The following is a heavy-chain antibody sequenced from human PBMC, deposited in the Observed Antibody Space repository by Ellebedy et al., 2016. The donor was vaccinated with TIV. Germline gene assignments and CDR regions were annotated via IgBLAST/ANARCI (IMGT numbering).Heavy chain of an antibody. CDR3: ARDLGRYGMDV. J-gene: IGHJ6*02. CDR1: GGSINNYY. CDR2: IHHSGNS. Sequence: MPSETLSLTCSVSGGSINNYYWTWIRQPPGQGLEWIGDIHHSGNSTIHPSLKSRVTLSVDTSKNQFSLDMTSVTAADTATHYCARDLGRYGMDVWGQGTTVTVSS. V-gene: IGHV4-59*01.